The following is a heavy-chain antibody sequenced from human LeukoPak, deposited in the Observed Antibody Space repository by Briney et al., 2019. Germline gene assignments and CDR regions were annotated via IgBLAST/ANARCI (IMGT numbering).Heavy chain of an antibody. CDR3: AFEAWGDGYNYWDY. V-gene: IGHV3-69-1*01. Sequence: GGSLRLSCAASGFTFSDYYMSRSSLTLKYGDSVRGRFTISRDNAKNSLYLQMNSLRAEDTAVYYCAFEAWGDGYNYWDYWGQGTLVTVSS. J-gene: IGHJ4*02. CDR2: RSSLTL. CDR1: GFTFSDYY. D-gene: IGHD5-24*01.